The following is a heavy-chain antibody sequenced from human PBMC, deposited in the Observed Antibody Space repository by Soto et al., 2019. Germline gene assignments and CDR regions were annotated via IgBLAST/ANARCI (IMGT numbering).Heavy chain of an antibody. Sequence: GGSLRLSCAASGFTFSSYAMSWVRQAPGKGLEWVSAISGSGGSTYYADSVKGRFTISRDNSKNTLYLQMNSLRAEDTAVYYCAKDLNSYSSSPIPYYFDYWGQGNLVTVSS. D-gene: IGHD6-6*01. CDR3: AKDLNSYSSSPIPYYFDY. V-gene: IGHV3-23*01. CDR2: ISGSGGST. J-gene: IGHJ4*02. CDR1: GFTFSSYA.